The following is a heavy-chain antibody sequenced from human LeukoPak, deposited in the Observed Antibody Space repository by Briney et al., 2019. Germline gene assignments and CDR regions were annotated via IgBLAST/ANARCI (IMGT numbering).Heavy chain of an antibody. D-gene: IGHD1-26*01. CDR3: ATYEVGAKDY. CDR1: GGTFSSYA. Sequence: SVKVSCKASGGTFSSYAISWVRQAPGQGLEWMGGIIPIFGTANYAQKFQGRVAITADESTSTAYMELSSLRSEDTAVYYCATYEVGAKDYWGQGTLVTVSS. J-gene: IGHJ4*02. CDR2: IIPIFGTA. V-gene: IGHV1-69*13.